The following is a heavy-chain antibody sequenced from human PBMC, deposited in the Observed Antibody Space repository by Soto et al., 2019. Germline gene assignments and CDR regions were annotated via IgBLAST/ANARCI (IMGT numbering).Heavy chain of an antibody. J-gene: IGHJ4*02. D-gene: IGHD6-6*01. V-gene: IGHV4-59*12. CDR1: GGSINDFY. Sequence: PSETLSLTCTVSGGSINDFYWSWIRQPPGKGLEWIGYIYYSGSTDYNPSLKSRVTISVDPAKTQFSLNLRSVNTADTAVYYCARLGGVAARTFDYWGQGTLATVSS. CDR2: IYYSGST. CDR3: ARLGGVAARTFDY.